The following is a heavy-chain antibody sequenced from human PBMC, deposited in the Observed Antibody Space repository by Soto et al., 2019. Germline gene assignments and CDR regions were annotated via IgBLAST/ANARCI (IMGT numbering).Heavy chain of an antibody. V-gene: IGHV3-30-3*01. J-gene: IGHJ6*02. CDR2: ISYDGSNK. CDR3: AKEFLSSGYYYVGYYYYYGMDV. Sequence: PGGSLRLSCAASGFTFSSYAMHWVRQAPGKGLEWVAVISYDGSNKYYADSVKGRFTISRDNSKNTLYLQMNSLRAEDTAVYYCAKEFLSSGYYYVGYYYYYGMDVWGQGTTVTVSS. D-gene: IGHD3-22*01. CDR1: GFTFSSYA.